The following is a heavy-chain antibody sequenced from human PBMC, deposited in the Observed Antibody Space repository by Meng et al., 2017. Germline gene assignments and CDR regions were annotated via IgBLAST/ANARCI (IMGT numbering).Heavy chain of an antibody. J-gene: IGHJ4*02. V-gene: IGHV4-4*02. Sequence: QVPLQESGPGLVKPSGTLSLTCAVSGGSISSSNWWSWVRQPPGKGLEWIGEIYHSGSTNYNPSLKSRVTISVDKSKNQFSLKLSSVTAADTAVYYCARMSVLLWFGELFLNWGQGTLVTVSS. D-gene: IGHD3-10*01. CDR1: GGSISSSNW. CDR2: IYHSGST. CDR3: ARMSVLLWFGELFLN.